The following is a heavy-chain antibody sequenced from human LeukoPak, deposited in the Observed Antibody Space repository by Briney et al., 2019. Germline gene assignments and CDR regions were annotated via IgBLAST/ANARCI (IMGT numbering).Heavy chain of an antibody. CDR3: ARDGPLSCFDF. D-gene: IGHD3-16*02. V-gene: IGHV3-30*04. J-gene: IGHJ4*02. Sequence: GRSLRLSCAASGFTFSSYAMHWVRQAPGKGLEWVAVISYDGRNKYYADSVKGRFTISRDNSKNTLYLQMNSLRAEDTAVYYCARDGPLSCFDFWGQGTLVTVSS. CDR2: ISYDGRNK. CDR1: GFTFSSYA.